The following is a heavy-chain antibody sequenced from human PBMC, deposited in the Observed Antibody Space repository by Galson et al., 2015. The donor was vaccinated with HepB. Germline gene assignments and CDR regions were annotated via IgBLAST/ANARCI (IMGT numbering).Heavy chain of an antibody. CDR1: GGTFSSYA. D-gene: IGHD2-21*02. Sequence: SVKVSCKASGGTFSSYAISWVRQAPGQGLEWMGGIIPIFGTANYAQKFQGRVTITADESTSTAYMELSSLRSEDTAVYYCAREVGTHPVVVTAHYYFDYWGQGTLVTVSS. J-gene: IGHJ4*02. CDR2: IIPIFGTA. CDR3: AREVGTHPVVVTAHYYFDY. V-gene: IGHV1-69*13.